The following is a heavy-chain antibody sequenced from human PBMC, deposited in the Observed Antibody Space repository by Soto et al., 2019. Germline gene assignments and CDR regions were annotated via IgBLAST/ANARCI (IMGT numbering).Heavy chain of an antibody. CDR3: AKDSGIPRGTLIPNWFDP. CDR1: GGSISSKSYS. CDR2: INHSGST. J-gene: IGHJ5*02. D-gene: IGHD1-1*01. Sequence: SETLSLTCSVSGGSISSKSYSWGWIRQPPGKGLEWIGEINHSGSTNYNPSLKSRVTISVDTSKNQFSLKLSSVTAEDTAVYYCAKDSGIPRGTLIPNWFDPWGQGTLVTVSS. V-gene: IGHV4-39*07.